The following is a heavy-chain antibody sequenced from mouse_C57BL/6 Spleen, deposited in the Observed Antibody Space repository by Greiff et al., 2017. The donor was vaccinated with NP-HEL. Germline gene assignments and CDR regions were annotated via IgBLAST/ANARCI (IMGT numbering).Heavy chain of an antibody. Sequence: QVQLKQSGAELARPGASVKMSCKASGYTFTSYTMHWVKQRPGQGLEWIGYINPSSGYTKYNQKFKDKATLTADKSSSTAYMQLSSLTSEDSAVYYCERSSGPPPFDYWGQGTTLTVSS. J-gene: IGHJ2*01. V-gene: IGHV1-4*01. CDR1: GYTFTSYT. CDR2: INPSSGYT. D-gene: IGHD3-1*01. CDR3: ERSSGPPPFDY.